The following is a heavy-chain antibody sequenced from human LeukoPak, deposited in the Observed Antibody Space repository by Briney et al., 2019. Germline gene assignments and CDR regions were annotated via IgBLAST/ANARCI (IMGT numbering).Heavy chain of an antibody. CDR2: ISGSGSGGST. J-gene: IGHJ4*02. Sequence: GGSLRPSCAASGFPLSRSAMSWVRQAPGKGLEWVSNISGSGSGGSTYYADSVKGRFTISRDNSKNTLYLQMNSLRAEDTAVYYCAKSGYNRFDYWGQGTLVTVSS. CDR1: GFPLSRSA. V-gene: IGHV3-23*01. D-gene: IGHD5-24*01. CDR3: AKSGYNRFDY.